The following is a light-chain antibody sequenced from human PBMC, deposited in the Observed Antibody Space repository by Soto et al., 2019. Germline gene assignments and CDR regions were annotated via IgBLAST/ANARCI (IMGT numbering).Light chain of an antibody. CDR3: AVWDDSLSVV. Sequence: QSVLTQPPSASGTPGQGVTISCSGSSSNIGSNYVYWYQQLPGTAPKLLIYRNTQRPSGVPDRFSGSKSGTSASLAISGLRSEDEADYYCAVWDDSLSVVFGGGTKLTVL. V-gene: IGLV1-47*01. CDR1: SSNIGSNY. J-gene: IGLJ3*02. CDR2: RNT.